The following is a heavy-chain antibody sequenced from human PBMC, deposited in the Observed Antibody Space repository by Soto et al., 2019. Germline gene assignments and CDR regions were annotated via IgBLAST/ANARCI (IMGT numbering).Heavy chain of an antibody. CDR3: ARENWHFDY. J-gene: IGHJ4*02. V-gene: IGHV1-2*02. CDR1: GYTFSDYR. Sequence: QVQLLQSGAEVKKPGASVKVSCKTSGYTFSDYRMHWVRQAPGQGLEWMGWVSPISGDTNYAQEFQGRVTMTSDPSIKTVYMELNSLTSDDTSMFYCARENWHFDYWGQGTLITVSS. CDR2: VSPISGDT.